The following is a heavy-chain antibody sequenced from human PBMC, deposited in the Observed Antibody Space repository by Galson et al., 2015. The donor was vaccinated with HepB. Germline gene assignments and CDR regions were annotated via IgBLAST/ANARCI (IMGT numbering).Heavy chain of an antibody. V-gene: IGHV1-2*02. CDR1: PYTFTKYY. CDR3: ARAVVPAAPSDS. Sequence: SVKVSCKASPYTFTKYYIHWVRQAPGQGLHWVGWINPNSGRTNYAPNLQDRVIMSRDTSINTVYMDLSSLRSDDSAIYFCARAVVPAAPSDSWGQGTLVTVSS. D-gene: IGHD2-2*01. J-gene: IGHJ5*01. CDR2: INPNSGRT.